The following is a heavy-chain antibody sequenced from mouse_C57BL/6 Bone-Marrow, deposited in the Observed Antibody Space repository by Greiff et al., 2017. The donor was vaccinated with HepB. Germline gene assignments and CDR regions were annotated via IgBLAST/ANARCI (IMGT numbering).Heavy chain of an antibody. V-gene: IGHV14-2*01. D-gene: IGHD1-1*01. CDR3: SWYYNGSSDGYIDV. J-gene: IGHJ1*03. CDR1: GFNIKDYY. CDR2: IDPEDGET. Sequence: VQLKESGAELVKPGASVKLSCTASGFNIKDYYMHWVKQRTEQGLEWIGRIDPEDGETKYAPKFQGKATITADTSSNTAYLQLSSLTSVDTADYYGSWYYNGSSDGYIDVWGTGTTVTVSS.